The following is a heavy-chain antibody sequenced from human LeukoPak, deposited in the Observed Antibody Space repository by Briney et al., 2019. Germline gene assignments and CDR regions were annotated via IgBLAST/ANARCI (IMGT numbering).Heavy chain of an antibody. CDR1: GFTFSSYA. J-gene: IGHJ3*02. CDR2: ISGSGGSI. V-gene: IGHV3-23*01. CDR3: AKEGVVVPPTISGAFDI. Sequence: GGSLRLSCAASGFTFSSYAMSWVRQTPGKGLEWVSTISGSGGSIYYADSVKGRFTISRDISKSTLFLQVNSLRAEDTAVYYCAKEGVVVPPTISGAFDIWGQGTMVTVSS. D-gene: IGHD2-2*01.